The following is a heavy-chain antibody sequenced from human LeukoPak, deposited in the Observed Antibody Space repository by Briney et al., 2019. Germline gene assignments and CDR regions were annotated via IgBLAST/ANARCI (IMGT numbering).Heavy chain of an antibody. CDR1: GGSISSYY. D-gene: IGHD4-17*01. Sequence: SETPSLTCTVSGGSISSYYWSWIRQPPGKGLEGIGYIYYSGSTNYNPSLKSRVTISVDTSKNQFSLKLSSVTAADTAVYYCAMSTRATVTMAPSDYWGQGTLVTVSS. CDR3: AMSTRATVTMAPSDY. J-gene: IGHJ4*02. CDR2: IYYSGST. V-gene: IGHV4-59*01.